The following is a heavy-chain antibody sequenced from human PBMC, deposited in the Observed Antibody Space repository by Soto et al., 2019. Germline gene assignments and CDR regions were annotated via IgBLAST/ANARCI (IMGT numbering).Heavy chain of an antibody. Sequence: SVKVSCKTSGGSFSIYTFSWVRQAPGQGLEWMGRVLPFLDLTTYSQKFQGRVTITADKSTATAYLDLDNLTSEDTAIYYCATDRANSNLPNYASWRQGT. CDR2: VLPFLDLT. CDR3: ATDRANSNLPNYAS. CDR1: GGSFSIYT. D-gene: IGHD1-1*01. J-gene: IGHJ4*02. V-gene: IGHV1-69*02.